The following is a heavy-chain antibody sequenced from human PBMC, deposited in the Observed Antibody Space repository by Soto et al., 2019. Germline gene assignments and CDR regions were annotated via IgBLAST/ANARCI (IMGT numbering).Heavy chain of an antibody. V-gene: IGHV4-59*08. J-gene: IGHJ6*02. CDR1: GGSIRDYY. Sequence: QVQLQESGPGLEKSSETLSLTCTVSGGSIRDYYWSWIRLPPGKGLEWVGYSHHGWGSDYNPSLRSRVTMSLDTSQKQLSLKLTSVPPADTAVYYCARHGFGALPGLVDVWGQGTTVIVSS. CDR3: ARHGFGALPGLVDV. CDR2: SHHGWGS. D-gene: IGHD3-10*01.